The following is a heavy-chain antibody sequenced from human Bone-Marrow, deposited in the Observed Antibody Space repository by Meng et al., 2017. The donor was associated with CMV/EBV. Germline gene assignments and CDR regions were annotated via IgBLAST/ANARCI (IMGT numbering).Heavy chain of an antibody. CDR2: ISSSSSYI. D-gene: IGHD2-2*01. Sequence: GESLKISCASSGFTFSSYSMNWVRQAPGKGLEWVSYISSSSSYIYYADSVKGRFTISRDNAKNSLYLQMNRLRAEDTAVYYCASGGHSSTSCYYVWGQGTTVAASS. J-gene: IGHJ6*02. CDR1: GFTFSSYS. CDR3: ASGGHSSTSCYYV. V-gene: IGHV3-21*01.